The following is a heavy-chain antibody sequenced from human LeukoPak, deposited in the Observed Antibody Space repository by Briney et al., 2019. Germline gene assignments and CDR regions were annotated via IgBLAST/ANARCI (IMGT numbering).Heavy chain of an antibody. V-gene: IGHV4-38-2*02. CDR1: GYSISSGYY. Sequence: PSETLSLTCTVSGYSISSGYYWGWIRQPPGKGLEWIGSIYHSGSTYYNPSLKIRVTISVDTSKNQFSLKLSSVTAADTAVYYCARVTYCTNGVCYRYYFDYWGQGTLVTVSS. CDR2: IYHSGST. J-gene: IGHJ4*02. CDR3: ARVTYCTNGVCYRYYFDY. D-gene: IGHD2-8*01.